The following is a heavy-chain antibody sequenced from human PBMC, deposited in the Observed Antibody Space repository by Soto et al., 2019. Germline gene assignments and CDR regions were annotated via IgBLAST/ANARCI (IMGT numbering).Heavy chain of an antibody. Sequence: GGSLRLSCGASGFPFGGDGAHWVHQGAGKGLVWLSRINMDGTTTNYADSVKGRFTISRDNAKNTLYLQMNSLTVDDTAVYYCARGPRGLYHHDYWGQGALVTVSS. D-gene: IGHD2-2*01. V-gene: IGHV3-74*01. CDR3: ARGPRGLYHHDY. CDR1: GFPFGGDG. J-gene: IGHJ4*02. CDR2: INMDGTTT.